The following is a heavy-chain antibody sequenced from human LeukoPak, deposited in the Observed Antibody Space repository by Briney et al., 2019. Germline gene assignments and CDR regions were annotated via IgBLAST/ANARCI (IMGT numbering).Heavy chain of an antibody. D-gene: IGHD3-10*01. CDR3: ARALGTYYASGSYYYFDY. Sequence: PGRSLRLSCAASGFTFSSYGMHWVRQAPGKGLEWVAVIWYDGSNKYYADSVKGRFTISRDNSKNTLYLQMNSLRAEDTAVYYCARALGTYYASGSYYYFDYWGQGTLVNVAS. V-gene: IGHV3-33*01. CDR1: GFTFSSYG. CDR2: IWYDGSNK. J-gene: IGHJ4*02.